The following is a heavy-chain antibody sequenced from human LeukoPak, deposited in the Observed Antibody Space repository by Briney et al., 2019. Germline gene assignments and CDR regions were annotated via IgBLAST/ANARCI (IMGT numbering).Heavy chain of an antibody. D-gene: IGHD3-22*01. CDR1: GYSFTSYW. CDR3: ASPFMNYYDSSGYYYATDY. J-gene: IGHJ4*02. Sequence: GESLKISCKGSGYSFTSYWIGWVRQMPGKGLEWMGNIYPGDSDTRYSPSFQGQVTISADKSISTAYLQWSSLKASDTAMYYCASPFMNYYDSSGYYYATDYWGQGTLVTVSS. CDR2: IYPGDSDT. V-gene: IGHV5-51*01.